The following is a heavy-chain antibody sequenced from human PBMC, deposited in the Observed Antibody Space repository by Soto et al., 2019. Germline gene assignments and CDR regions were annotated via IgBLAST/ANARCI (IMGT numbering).Heavy chain of an antibody. D-gene: IGHD1-26*01. CDR1: GCTCTSYD. CDR2: MNPNRGNT. CDR3: AREKVGANDY. Sequence: QVQLVQSGAEVKKPGASVKVSFKASGCTCTSYDVNWVRQATGQGLEWMGWMNPNRGNTGYAQKFQGRVTMTRHTSISTAYMELSSLRSEDTAVYNCAREKVGANDYWGQGTLVTVSS. J-gene: IGHJ4*02. V-gene: IGHV1-8*01.